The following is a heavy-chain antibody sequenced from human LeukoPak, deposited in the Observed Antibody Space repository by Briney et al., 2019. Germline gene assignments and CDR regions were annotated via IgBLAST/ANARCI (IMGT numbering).Heavy chain of an antibody. J-gene: IGHJ5*02. CDR3: AKDGYSSGNWFDP. CDR1: GFTLNSSA. Sequence: GGSLRLSCSASGFTLNSSAMSWVRQAPGKGLEWVSGISGSGGSTYYADSVKGRFTISRDNSKNTLHLQMNSLRAEDTAAYYCAKDGYSSGNWFDPWGQGTLVTVSS. CDR2: ISGSGGST. V-gene: IGHV3-23*01. D-gene: IGHD6-19*01.